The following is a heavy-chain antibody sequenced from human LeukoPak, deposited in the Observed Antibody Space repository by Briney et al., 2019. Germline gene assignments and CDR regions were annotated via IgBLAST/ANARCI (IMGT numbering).Heavy chain of an antibody. Sequence: SETLSLTCAVYGGSFRGYYWSWIRQPPGKGLEWIGEINHSGSTNYNPSLKSRVTISVDTSKNQFSLKVSSVTAADTAVYYCARGGGVGFLEWLFDYWGQGTLVTVSS. CDR1: GGSFRGYY. CDR2: INHSGST. J-gene: IGHJ4*02. D-gene: IGHD3-3*02. V-gene: IGHV4-34*01. CDR3: ARGGGVGFLEWLFDY.